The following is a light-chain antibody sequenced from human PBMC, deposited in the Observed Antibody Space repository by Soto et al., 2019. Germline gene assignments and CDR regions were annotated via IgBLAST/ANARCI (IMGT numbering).Light chain of an antibody. V-gene: IGKV1-39*01. CDR1: QSISSY. Sequence: DIQMTQSPSSLSASVGDRVTITCRASQSISSYLNWYQQKPGKAPKLLIYAASSLQSGVPSGFSGSGSGTEFTLTISSLQPEDFATYYCQQSYSAPWTFGQGTNVEIK. CDR2: AAS. CDR3: QQSYSAPWT. J-gene: IGKJ1*01.